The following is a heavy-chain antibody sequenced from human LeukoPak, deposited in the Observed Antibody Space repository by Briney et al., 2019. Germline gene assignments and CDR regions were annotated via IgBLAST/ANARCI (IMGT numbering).Heavy chain of an antibody. J-gene: IGHJ4*02. V-gene: IGHV3-21*01. Sequence: GGSLRLSCAASGFTFSSYSMNWVRQAPGKGLEWVSSISSSSSYIYYADSVKGRFTISRDNAKNSLYLQMNSLRAEDTAVYYCARDRDSSGWYGYYFDYWGQGTLVTVSS. CDR2: ISSSSSYI. CDR1: GFTFSSYS. D-gene: IGHD6-19*01. CDR3: ARDRDSSGWYGYYFDY.